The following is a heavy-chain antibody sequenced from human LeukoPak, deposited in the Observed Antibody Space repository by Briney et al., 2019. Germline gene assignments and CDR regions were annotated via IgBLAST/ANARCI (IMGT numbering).Heavy chain of an antibody. V-gene: IGHV4-4*02. J-gene: IGHJ5*02. CDR1: GRSISSTNW. Sequence: PSGTLSLTCGLSGRSISSTNWWTWVRQPPGEGLEWIGEAELSGRTHHNPSLERRVTISVHMSANPLSLKLPPVTAAEAAVYYCARESGAYRPLDRSGQGTLVTVS. D-gene: IGHD3-16*01. CDR2: AELSGRT. CDR3: ARESGAYRPLDR.